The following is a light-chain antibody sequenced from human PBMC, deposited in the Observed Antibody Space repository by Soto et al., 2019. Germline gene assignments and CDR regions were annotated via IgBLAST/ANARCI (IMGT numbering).Light chain of an antibody. CDR1: SSNIGNKY. J-gene: IGLJ2*01. Sequence: QSVLTQPPSASGTPGQRVTISCSGSSSNIGNKYVDWYQQVPGTAPKLLIYGNNQRPSGVPDRFSGSKSGTSASLAISGLRYEDEAEYYCAAWDARLSVVFGGGTKLTVL. CDR2: GNN. CDR3: AAWDARLSVV. V-gene: IGLV1-47*01.